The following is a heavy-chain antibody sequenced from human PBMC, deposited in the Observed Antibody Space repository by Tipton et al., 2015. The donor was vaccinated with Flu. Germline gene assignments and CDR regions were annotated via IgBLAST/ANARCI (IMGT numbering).Heavy chain of an antibody. D-gene: IGHD6-13*01. V-gene: IGHV3-13*01. J-gene: IGHJ6*02. Sequence: SLRLSCAASGFTFSSYDMHWVRQVTGKGLEWVSGIGSAGDTHYLDSVKGRFTISRDNAKNSLYLQMNSLRAGDTAVYYCARGPLPDSNWYNGMDVWGQGTTVTASS. CDR2: IGSAGDT. CDR3: ARGPLPDSNWYNGMDV. CDR1: GFTFSSYD.